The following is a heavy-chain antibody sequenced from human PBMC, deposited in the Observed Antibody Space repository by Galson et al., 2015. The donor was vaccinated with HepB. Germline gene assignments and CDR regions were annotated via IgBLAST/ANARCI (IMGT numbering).Heavy chain of an antibody. Sequence: SLRLSCAASGFTFDDYAMHWVRQSPGKGLEWVSGITWNSGDLDYADSVKGRFTISRDNSKNTLYLQMNSLRAEDTALYYCAKDPYLYSALAGTMAGFDYWGQGTLVTVSS. CDR2: ITWNSGDL. CDR1: GFTFDDYA. CDR3: AKDPYLYSALAGTMAGFDY. D-gene: IGHD6-19*01. J-gene: IGHJ4*02. V-gene: IGHV3-9*01.